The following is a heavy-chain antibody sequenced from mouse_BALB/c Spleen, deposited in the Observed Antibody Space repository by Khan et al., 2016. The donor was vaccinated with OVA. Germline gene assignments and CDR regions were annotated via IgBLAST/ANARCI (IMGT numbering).Heavy chain of an antibody. Sequence: EVQLQESGPGLVKPTQSLSLTCSVTGYSITSGYFWNWIRQFPGNKLEWMGYIRYDGDSNYTPSLTNRISITRATSQNQFFLKLNSVTPEDTAAYHCAGGVSSGPARVTYWGQGTLVTVSA. J-gene: IGHJ3*01. D-gene: IGHD3-1*01. CDR2: IRYDGDS. CDR3: AGGVSSGPARVTY. CDR1: GYSITSGYF. V-gene: IGHV3-6*01.